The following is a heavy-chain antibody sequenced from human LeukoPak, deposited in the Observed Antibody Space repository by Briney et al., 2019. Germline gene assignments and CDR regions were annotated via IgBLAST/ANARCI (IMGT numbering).Heavy chain of an antibody. CDR2: ISGSGGST. CDR3: ANLRGRGAYACSGSGCYSY. D-gene: IGHD2-15*01. V-gene: IGHV3-23*01. CDR1: GFTFSRYA. J-gene: IGHJ4*02. Sequence: GGPLRLSCAASGFTFSRYAMRWVHLAREKGLEWLSPISGSGGSTYYADSVKGRFTIYRDNSKNTLYLQMNSLRADDTAVYYCANLRGRGAYACSGSGCYSYWGQGTLVTVSP.